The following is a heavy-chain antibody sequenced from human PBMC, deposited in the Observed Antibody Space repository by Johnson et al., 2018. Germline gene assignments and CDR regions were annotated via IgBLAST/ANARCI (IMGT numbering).Heavy chain of an antibody. CDR3: ARDRIAAAGISFRYYYYGMDV. CDR2: IKQDGSEK. Sequence: EVQLVETGGGLVQPGGSLRLSCAASGFTFSSYWMSWVRQAPGKGLEWVANIKQDGSEKYYVDSVKGRFTISRDNAKNSLYLQMNSLRAEDTAVYYCARDRIAAAGISFRYYYYGMDVWGQGTTVTVSS. CDR1: GFTFSSYW. D-gene: IGHD6-13*01. J-gene: IGHJ6*02. V-gene: IGHV3-7*01.